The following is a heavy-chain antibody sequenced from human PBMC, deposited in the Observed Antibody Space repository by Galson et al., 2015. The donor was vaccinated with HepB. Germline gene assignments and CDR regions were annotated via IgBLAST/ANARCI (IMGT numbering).Heavy chain of an antibody. Sequence: PALVKPTQTLTLPCTFSGFSLTTSGVGVGWIRQPPGKALEWLALIYWDDDKRYSPSLKSRLTITQDTAKNQVVLTMTNVDPVDKATYYCAHRLAEVDILSGYYGDAFDIWGQGTMVTVSS. V-gene: IGHV2-5*02. CDR3: AHRLAEVDILSGYYGDAFDI. CDR2: IYWDDDK. J-gene: IGHJ3*02. CDR1: GFSLTTSGVG. D-gene: IGHD3-9*01.